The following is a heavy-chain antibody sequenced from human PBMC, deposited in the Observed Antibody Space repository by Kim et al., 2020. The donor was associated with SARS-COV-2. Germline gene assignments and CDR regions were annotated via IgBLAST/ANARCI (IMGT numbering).Heavy chain of an antibody. J-gene: IGHJ6*01. D-gene: IGHD1-26*01. V-gene: IGHV3-9*01. CDR2: ISWNSGSI. CDR1: GFTFDDYA. CDR3: AKGDSGSYPPDYYYYGM. Sequence: GGSLRLSCAASGFTFDDYAMHWVRQAPGKGLEWVSGISWNSGSIGYADSVKGRFTISRDNAKNSLYLQMNSLRAEDTALYYCAKGDSGSYPPDYYYYGM.